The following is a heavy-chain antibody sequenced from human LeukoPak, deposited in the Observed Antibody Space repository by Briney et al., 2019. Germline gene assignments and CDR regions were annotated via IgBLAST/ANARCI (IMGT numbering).Heavy chain of an antibody. V-gene: IGHV3-30*02. CDR1: GFTFSSYG. Sequence: GGSLRLSCAASGFTFSSYGIHWVRQAPGKGLEWVALIRFDENDIYYADFVRGRFTISRDNSKNTVYLQMNSLQVEDTAVYYCAKESSAFDIWGQGTRVTVSS. D-gene: IGHD6-6*01. J-gene: IGHJ3*02. CDR2: IRFDENDI. CDR3: AKESSAFDI.